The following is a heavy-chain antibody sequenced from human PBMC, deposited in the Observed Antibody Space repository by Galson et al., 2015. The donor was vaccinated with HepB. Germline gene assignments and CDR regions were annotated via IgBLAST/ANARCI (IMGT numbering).Heavy chain of an antibody. D-gene: IGHD4-17*01. CDR3: ASYPWRGTTVTTEAAEDYYYYMDV. Sequence: LSLTCTVSGGSISSYYWSWIRQPPGKGLEWIGYIYYSGSTNYNPSLKSRVTISVDTSKNQFSLKLSSVTAADTAVYYCASYPWRGTTVTTEAAEDYYYYMDVWGKGTTVTVSS. CDR1: GGSISSYY. V-gene: IGHV4-59*01. J-gene: IGHJ6*03. CDR2: IYYSGST.